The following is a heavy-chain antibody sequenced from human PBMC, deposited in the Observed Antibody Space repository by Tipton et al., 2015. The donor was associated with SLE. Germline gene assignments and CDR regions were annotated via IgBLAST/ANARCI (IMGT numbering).Heavy chain of an antibody. D-gene: IGHD6-13*01. J-gene: IGHJ5*02. CDR3: ARVPAADHGWFDP. CDR2: ISAYNGNT. Sequence: QLVQSGAEVKKPGESLKISCKGSGYSFTSYWIGWVRQAPGQGLEWMGWISAYNGNTNYAQKLQGRVTMTTDTSTSTAYMELRSLRSDDTAVYYCARVPAADHGWFDPWGQGTLVTVSS. CDR1: GYSFTSYW. V-gene: IGHV1-18*04.